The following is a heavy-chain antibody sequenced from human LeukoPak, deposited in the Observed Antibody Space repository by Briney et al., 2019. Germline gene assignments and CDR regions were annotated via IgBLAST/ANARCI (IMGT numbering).Heavy chain of an antibody. CDR3: ARRPPGIAAAGTWGWFDP. CDR2: ISHSGTT. CDR1: GGAISSGGYY. V-gene: IGHV4-31*03. J-gene: IGHJ5*02. D-gene: IGHD6-13*01. Sequence: SETLSLTCTVSGGAISSGGYYWSWIRQHPGKGLEWIGYISHSGTTYYNPSLKSRVTISVDTSKNQFSLKLISVTAADTAVYYCARRPPGIAAAGTWGWFDPWGQGTLVTVSS.